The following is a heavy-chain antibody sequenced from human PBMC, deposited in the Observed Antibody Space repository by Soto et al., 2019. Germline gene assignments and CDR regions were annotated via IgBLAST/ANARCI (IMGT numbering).Heavy chain of an antibody. CDR3: ARGFSYYDRSGYQLFDY. CDR2: IYSGGST. CDR1: GFTVSSNY. J-gene: IGHJ4*02. V-gene: IGHV3-53*01. Sequence: EVQLVESGGGLIQPGGSLRLSCAASGFTVSSNYMSWVRQAPGKGLEWVSVIYSGGSTYYADSVKGRFTISRDNSKNTLYLQMNSLRAEDTAVYYCARGFSYYDRSGYQLFDYWGQGTLVTVSS. D-gene: IGHD3-22*01.